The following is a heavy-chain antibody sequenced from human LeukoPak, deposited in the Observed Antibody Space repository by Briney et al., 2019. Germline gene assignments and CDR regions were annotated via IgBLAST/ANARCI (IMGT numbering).Heavy chain of an antibody. V-gene: IGHV4-4*07. CDR1: GGSISSYY. CDR2: IYTSGST. CDR3: ASSSSWTPYYYYGMDV. J-gene: IGHJ6*02. Sequence: PSETLSLTCTVSGGSISSYYWSWILQPAGKGLEWIGRIYTSGSTNYNPSLKSRVTMSVDTSKNQFSLKLSSVTAADMAVYYCASSSSWTPYYYYGMDVWGQGTTVTVSS. D-gene: IGHD6-13*01.